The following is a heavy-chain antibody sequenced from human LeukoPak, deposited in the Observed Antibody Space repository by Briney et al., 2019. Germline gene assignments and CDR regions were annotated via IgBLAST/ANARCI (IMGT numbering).Heavy chain of an antibody. J-gene: IGHJ3*02. CDR3: ARTQNYSNLIHDAFDI. D-gene: IGHD4-11*01. V-gene: IGHV4-59*12. CDR1: GGSISSYY. Sequence: PSETLSLTCTVSGGSISSYYWSWIRQPPGKGLEWIGYIYYTGSTDYNPSLNSRVTISVDTSKTQFSLKLSSVTAADTAVYYCARTQNYSNLIHDAFDIWGQGTMVTVSS. CDR2: IYYTGST.